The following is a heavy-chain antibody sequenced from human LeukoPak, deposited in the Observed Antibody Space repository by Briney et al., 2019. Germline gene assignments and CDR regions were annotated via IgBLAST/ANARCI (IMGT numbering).Heavy chain of an antibody. D-gene: IGHD6-13*01. CDR3: TTLGSIATAPMGGY. CDR1: GFTFNNAW. CDR2: IKSKTDGGTI. Sequence: GGSLRLSCAASGFTFNNAWMNWVRQAPGKGLEWVGRIKSKTDGGTIDYAAPVKGRFSISRDDSKNTLYLQMNSLKTEDTAFYYCTTLGSIATAPMGGYWGQGTLVTVSS. J-gene: IGHJ4*02. V-gene: IGHV3-15*01.